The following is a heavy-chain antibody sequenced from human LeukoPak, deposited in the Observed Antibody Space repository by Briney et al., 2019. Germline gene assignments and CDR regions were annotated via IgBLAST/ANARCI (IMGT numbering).Heavy chain of an antibody. CDR3: AKGTRYPGAFDI. Sequence: PGGSLRLSCAASGFTFSSYAMSWVHQAPGKGLEWVSAISDSAGSTYYTNSVKGRFTISRDNSKNTLYLQMKSLRAEDTAAYYCAKGTRYPGAFDIWGQGTMVTVSS. V-gene: IGHV3-23*01. J-gene: IGHJ3*02. CDR2: ISDSAGST. CDR1: GFTFSSYA. D-gene: IGHD1-14*01.